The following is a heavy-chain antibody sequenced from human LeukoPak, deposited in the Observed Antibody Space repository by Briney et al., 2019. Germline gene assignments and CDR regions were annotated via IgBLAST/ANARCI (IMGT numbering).Heavy chain of an antibody. CDR1: GGSFSGYY. J-gene: IGHJ4*02. V-gene: IGHV4-34*01. D-gene: IGHD3-16*02. Sequence: SETLSLTCAVYGGSFSGYYWSWIRQPPGKGLEWIGEINHSGSTNYNPSLKSRVTISVDTSKNQFSLKLSSVTAADTAVYYCARARIIITFGGVIVIGPSDYWGQGTLVTVSS. CDR3: ARARIIITFGGVIVIGPSDY. CDR2: INHSGST.